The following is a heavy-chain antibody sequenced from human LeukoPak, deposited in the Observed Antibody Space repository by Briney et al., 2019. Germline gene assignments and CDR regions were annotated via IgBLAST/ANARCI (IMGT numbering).Heavy chain of an antibody. V-gene: IGHV4-4*07. CDR2: IYSSGST. Sequence: SETLSLTCTVSGGSISSYYWNWIRQPAGKGLEWIGRIYSSGSTNYNPSLKSRVTMSVDTSKNQFSLKLSSVTAADTAVYFCARSPFNLYFDFWGQGTLVPVSS. J-gene: IGHJ4*02. D-gene: IGHD2-15*01. CDR1: GGSISSYY. CDR3: ARSPFNLYFDF.